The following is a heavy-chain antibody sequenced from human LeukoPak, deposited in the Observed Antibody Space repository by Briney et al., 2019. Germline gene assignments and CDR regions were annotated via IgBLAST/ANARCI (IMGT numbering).Heavy chain of an antibody. CDR2: IPSSGNTI. CDR1: GFTFRSYE. D-gene: IGHD3-22*01. V-gene: IGHV3-48*03. CDR3: ARANYYDISGYDY. Sequence: PAGSLRLSCAASGFTFRSYEMNWVRQAPGEGLEWVSYIPSSGNTIYYADSVKGRFTISRDNAKNSLYLQMNSLRAEDTAVYYCARANYYDISGYDYWGQGTLVTVSS. J-gene: IGHJ4*02.